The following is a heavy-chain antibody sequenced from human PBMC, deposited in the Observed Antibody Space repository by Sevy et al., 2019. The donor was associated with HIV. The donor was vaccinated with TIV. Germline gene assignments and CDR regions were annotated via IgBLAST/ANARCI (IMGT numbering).Heavy chain of an antibody. CDR2: ISSSGSTI. CDR3: ARDGAAPGVLSPIGQYENNWFDP. CDR1: GFTFSDYY. V-gene: IGHV3-11*01. J-gene: IGHJ5*02. D-gene: IGHD3-10*01. Sequence: GGSLRLSCAASGFTFSDYYMSWIRQAPGKGLEWVSYISSSGSTIYYADSVKGRFTISRDNAKNSLYLQMNSLRAEDTAVYYCARDGAAPGVLSPIGQYENNWFDPWGQGTLVTVSS.